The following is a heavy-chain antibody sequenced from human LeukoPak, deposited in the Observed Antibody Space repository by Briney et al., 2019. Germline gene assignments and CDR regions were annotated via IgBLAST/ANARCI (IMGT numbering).Heavy chain of an antibody. Sequence: SQTLSLTCALSGDIVSSNSAAWNWIRQSPSRGLEWLGRTYYRSKLYNDYAVSVKSRITINPDTSKNQFSLQLNSVTPEDTAVYYCARDDGYSSGWAQFDYWGQGTLVTVSS. CDR2: TYYRSKLYN. V-gene: IGHV6-1*01. CDR3: ARDDGYSSGWAQFDY. J-gene: IGHJ4*02. CDR1: GDIVSSNSAA. D-gene: IGHD6-19*01.